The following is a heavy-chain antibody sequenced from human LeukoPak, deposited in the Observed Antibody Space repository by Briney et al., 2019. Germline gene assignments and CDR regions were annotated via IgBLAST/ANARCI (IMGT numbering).Heavy chain of an antibody. D-gene: IGHD3-3*01. CDR1: GFTFSSYV. V-gene: IGHV3-23*01. CDR3: AKDLPPSNGFWSGYFDY. J-gene: IGHJ4*02. CDR2: ISGGAYST. Sequence: GGSLRLSCAASGFTFSSYVMSWVRQSPGKGLEWVSSISGGAYSTYYADPEKGRFTISRDNSKNTLYLQMNSLRAEDTALYYCAKDLPPSNGFWSGYFDYWGQGTLVTVSS.